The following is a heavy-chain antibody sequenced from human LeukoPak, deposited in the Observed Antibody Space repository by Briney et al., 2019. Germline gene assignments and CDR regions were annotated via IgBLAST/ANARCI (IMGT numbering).Heavy chain of an antibody. Sequence: SGTLSLTCAVYGGSFIGYYWSWIRQPPGKGLEWIGEINHSGSTNYNPSLKSRVTISVDTSKNQFSLKLSSVTAADTAVYYCATAEYCGGDCYADYWGQGTLVTVSS. CDR3: ATAEYCGGDCYADY. D-gene: IGHD2-21*02. V-gene: IGHV4-34*01. CDR2: INHSGST. CDR1: GGSFIGYY. J-gene: IGHJ4*02.